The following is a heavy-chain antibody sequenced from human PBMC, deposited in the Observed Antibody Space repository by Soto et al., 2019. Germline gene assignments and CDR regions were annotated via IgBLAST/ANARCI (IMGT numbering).Heavy chain of an antibody. J-gene: IGHJ4*02. CDR2: INPSGGST. Sequence: ASVKVSCKASGYTFTSYYMHWVRQAPGQGLEWMGIINPSGGSTTYAQKFQGRVTMTRDTSTSTVYMELSSLRSEDTAEYYCARGVVVITKLDYWGQGTLVTVSS. CDR1: GYTFTSYY. V-gene: IGHV1-46*01. D-gene: IGHD3-22*01. CDR3: ARGVVVITKLDY.